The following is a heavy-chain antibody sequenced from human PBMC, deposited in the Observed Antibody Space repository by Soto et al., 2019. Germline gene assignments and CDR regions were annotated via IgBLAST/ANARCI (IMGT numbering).Heavy chain of an antibody. CDR3: ARGRVRYYGSGSYSNYGMDV. Sequence: SETLSLTCAVYGGSFSCYYWSWIRQPPGKGLEWIGEINHSGSTNYNPSLKSRVTISVDTSKNQFSLKLSSVTAADTAVYYCARGRVRYYGSGSYSNYGMDVWGQGTTVTVSS. V-gene: IGHV4-34*01. J-gene: IGHJ6*02. CDR2: INHSGST. D-gene: IGHD3-10*01. CDR1: GGSFSCYY.